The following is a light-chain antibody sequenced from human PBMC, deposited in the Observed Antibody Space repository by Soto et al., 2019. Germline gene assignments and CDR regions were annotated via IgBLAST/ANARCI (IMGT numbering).Light chain of an antibody. CDR1: DRTIASYNY. J-gene: IGLJ2*01. V-gene: IGLV2-14*01. CDR2: DAS. Sequence: QSALTQPVSVSGSPGQSITISCAGTDRTIASYNYVSWYQQHPGKAPKLIIFDASSRPSGVSNLFSGSKSGNTASLTISGLQAEAEDDYYCRSYASSDVLFGGGTKVTVL. CDR3: RSYASSDVL.